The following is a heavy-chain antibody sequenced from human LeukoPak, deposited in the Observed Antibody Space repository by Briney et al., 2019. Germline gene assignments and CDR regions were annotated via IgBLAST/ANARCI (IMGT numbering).Heavy chain of an antibody. V-gene: IGHV3-7*05. D-gene: IGHD3-3*01. Sequence: GGSLRLSCVASGFTFSSYWMSWVRQAPGKGLEWVANIRQDGSEIYYVDSVKGRFTISRDNSKNTLYLQMNSLRAEDTAVYYCAKDGEWSPVHYFDYWGQGTLVTVSS. CDR3: AKDGEWSPVHYFDY. CDR2: IRQDGSEI. J-gene: IGHJ4*02. CDR1: GFTFSSYW.